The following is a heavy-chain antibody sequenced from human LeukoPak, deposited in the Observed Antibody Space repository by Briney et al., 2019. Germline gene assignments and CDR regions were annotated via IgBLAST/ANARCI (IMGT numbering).Heavy chain of an antibody. D-gene: IGHD1-26*01. Sequence: GGSLRLSCAASGFTFNKYWMTWVRQAPGKGLEWVATIKTDGSQKYYVDSVKGRFSISRDNANNSLYLQMNSLRAEDTALYYCARDGEGALDYWGQGTLVTVSS. CDR3: ARDGEGALDY. CDR1: GFTFNKYW. CDR2: IKTDGSQK. V-gene: IGHV3-7*03. J-gene: IGHJ4*02.